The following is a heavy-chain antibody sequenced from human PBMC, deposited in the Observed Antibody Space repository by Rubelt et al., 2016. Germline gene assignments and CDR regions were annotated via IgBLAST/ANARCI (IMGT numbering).Heavy chain of an antibody. Sequence: VQLVESGGGVVQPGRSLRLSCAASGFTFSSYAMHWVRQAPGKGLEWVGFIRSKAYGGTTEYAASVKGRFTISRDDSKSIAYLQMNSLKTEDTAVYYCTRGLGYCSSTSCWPFDYWGQGTLVTVSS. J-gene: IGHJ4*02. D-gene: IGHD2-2*01. CDR2: IRSKAYGGTT. V-gene: IGHV3-49*04. CDR3: TRGLGYCSSTSCWPFDY. CDR1: GFTFSSYA.